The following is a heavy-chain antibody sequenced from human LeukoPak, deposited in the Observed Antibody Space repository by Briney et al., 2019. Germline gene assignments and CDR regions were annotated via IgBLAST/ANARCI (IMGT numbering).Heavy chain of an antibody. D-gene: IGHD4-17*01. J-gene: IGHJ4*02. CDR3: AKAFDGDYDD. CDR1: GFAFSSYG. V-gene: IGHV3-30*18. CDR2: ISYDGSNK. Sequence: PGRSLRLSCAASGFAFSSYGMHWVRQAPGKGLGWVAVISYDGSNKYYADSVKGRFTISRDNSKNTLYLQMNSLRAEDTAVYYCAKAFDGDYDDWGQGTLVTVSS.